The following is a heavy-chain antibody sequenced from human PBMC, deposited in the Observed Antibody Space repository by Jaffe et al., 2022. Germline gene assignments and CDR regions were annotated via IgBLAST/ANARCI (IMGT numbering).Heavy chain of an antibody. J-gene: IGHJ6*03. CDR3: AKDSVRGGYDKTYYYYYMDV. CDR1: GFTFSSYG. V-gene: IGHV3-30*02. CDR2: IRYDGSNK. Sequence: QVQLVESGGGVVQPGGSLRLSCAASGFTFSSYGMHWVRQAPGKGLEWVAFIRYDGSNKYYADSVKGRFTISRDNSKNTLYLQMNSLRAEDTAVYYCAKDSVRGGYDKTYYYYYMDVWGKGTTVTVSS. D-gene: IGHD5-12*01.